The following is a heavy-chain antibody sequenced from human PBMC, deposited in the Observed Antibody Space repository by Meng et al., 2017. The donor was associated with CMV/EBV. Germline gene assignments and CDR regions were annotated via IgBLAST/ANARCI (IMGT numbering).Heavy chain of an antibody. CDR3: AKNAYGMDV. J-gene: IGHJ6*02. Sequence: GGSLRLSCAAPGFFSSYGMHWVRQAPGKGLEWVAFIRFDGSNKYYADSVKGRFTISRDNSKNTLSLQMNSLRTEDTGIYYCAKNAYGMDVWGQGTTVTVSS. CDR2: IRFDGSNK. CDR1: GFFSSYG. V-gene: IGHV3-30*02.